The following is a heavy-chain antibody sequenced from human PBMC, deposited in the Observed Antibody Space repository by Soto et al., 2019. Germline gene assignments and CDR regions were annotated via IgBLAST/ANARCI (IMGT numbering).Heavy chain of an antibody. D-gene: IGHD7-27*01. CDR3: GRERWGLLDI. Sequence: EVQLVESGGGLVQPGGSLRLSCAASGFTFSDYWMAWARQAPGKGLFWVSRINADGSIAHYAESVKGRLTISRDNAKNTLWLQLNSLRDDDTAVYYCGRERWGLLDIWGQGAIVTVSS. CDR2: INADGSIA. V-gene: IGHV3-74*01. CDR1: GFTFSDYW. J-gene: IGHJ3*02.